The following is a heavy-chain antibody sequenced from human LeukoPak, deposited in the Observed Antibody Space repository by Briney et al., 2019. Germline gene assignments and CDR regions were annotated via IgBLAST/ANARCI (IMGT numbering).Heavy chain of an antibody. D-gene: IGHD2-2*01. CDR2: IDPVSGGT. CDR3: ARAAGPYTTSRLHY. V-gene: IGHV1-2*02. Sequence: GASVKVSCKTSGYNFIDYYIHWGRQAPGQGLEWVGRIDPVSGGTHYAQKFQVRVTMTRDTSISTVYMEMSGLKSDDTALYYCARAAGPYTTSRLHYWGQGTLVTVSS. J-gene: IGHJ4*02. CDR1: GYNFIDYY.